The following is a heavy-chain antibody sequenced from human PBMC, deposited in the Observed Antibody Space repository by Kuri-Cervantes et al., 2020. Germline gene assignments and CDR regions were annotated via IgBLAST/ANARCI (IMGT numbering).Heavy chain of an antibody. CDR3: ARDWVGYCSSTSCYLYYYGMDV. CDR1: GFTFSSYA. J-gene: IGHJ6*02. CDR2: ISYDGSNK. D-gene: IGHD2-2*01. Sequence: GESLKISCAASGFTFSSYAMHWVRQAPGKGLEWVAVISYDGSNKYYADSVKGRFTISRDNSKNTLYLQMNSLRAEDTAVYYCARDWVGYCSSTSCYLYYYGMDVWGQGTTVTVSS. V-gene: IGHV3-30-3*01.